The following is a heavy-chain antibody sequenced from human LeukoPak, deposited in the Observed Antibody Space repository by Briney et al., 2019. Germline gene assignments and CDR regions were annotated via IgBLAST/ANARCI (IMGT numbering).Heavy chain of an antibody. Sequence: GGSLRLSCAASGFTFSSYWMHWVRHVPGKGLVWVSRINGDGSSTNYADAVKGRFTISRDNTKNTLYLQMNSQRAEDTAVYYCARGYSSGSRWGYWGQGTLVTVSS. V-gene: IGHV3-74*01. D-gene: IGHD6-19*01. CDR2: INGDGSST. CDR3: ARGYSSGSRWGY. CDR1: GFTFSSYW. J-gene: IGHJ4*02.